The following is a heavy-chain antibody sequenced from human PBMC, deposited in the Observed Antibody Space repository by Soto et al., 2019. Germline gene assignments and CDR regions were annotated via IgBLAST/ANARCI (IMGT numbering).Heavy chain of an antibody. CDR3: AKDLQFSGWLSAQTFDY. V-gene: IGHV3-23*01. Sequence: EVQLLESGGGLVQPGGSLRLSCAVSGFTFNSHAMSWVRQAPGKGLECVSTISGSDGSTNYADSVKGRFTISRDKSKSTLYLQTTSLRAEDTAVYYCAKDLQFSGWLSAQTFDYWGQGTQVTVSS. CDR2: ISGSDGST. J-gene: IGHJ4*02. D-gene: IGHD6-19*01. CDR1: GFTFNSHA.